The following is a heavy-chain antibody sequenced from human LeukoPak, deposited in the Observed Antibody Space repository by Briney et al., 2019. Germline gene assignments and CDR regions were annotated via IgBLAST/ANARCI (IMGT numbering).Heavy chain of an antibody. V-gene: IGHV4-59*01. CDR1: GGSISNYY. CDR2: IYYTGST. J-gene: IGHJ2*01. CDR3: ARVYYSSSYDYWYFDL. Sequence: SETLSLTCTVSGGSISNYYWNWIRQPPGKGLEWIGYIYYTGSTKYNPSLKSRVTISVDTSKNQFSLKLSSVTAADTAVYYCARVYYSSSYDYWYFDLWGRGTLVTVSS. D-gene: IGHD6-13*01.